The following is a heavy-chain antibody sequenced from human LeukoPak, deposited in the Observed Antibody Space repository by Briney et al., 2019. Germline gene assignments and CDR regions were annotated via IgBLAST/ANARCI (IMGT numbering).Heavy chain of an antibody. J-gene: IGHJ4*02. CDR2: IDPSGGGT. V-gene: IGHV1-46*01. CDR3: ARVLELATGFDY. D-gene: IGHD1-7*01. Sequence: ASVTVSCKASGYTFTTYYMHWVRQAPGQGLEWMGVIDPSGGGTSYAQKFQGRVTMTRDASTSTVYMELRSLRSDDTAVYYCARVLELATGFDYWGQGTLVTVSS. CDR1: GYTFTTYY.